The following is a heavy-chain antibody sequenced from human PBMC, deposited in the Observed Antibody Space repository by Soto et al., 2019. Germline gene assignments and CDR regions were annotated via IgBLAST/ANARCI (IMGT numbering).Heavy chain of an antibody. CDR2: IYYSGST. J-gene: IGHJ5*02. D-gene: IGHD2-15*01. CDR1: GGSISSGGYY. Sequence: PSETLSLTCTVSGGSISSGGYYWSWIRQHPGKGLEWIGYIYYSGSTYYNPSLKSRVTISVDTSKNQFSLKLSSVTAADTAVYYCARARYCSGGSCYSSWSDPWGQGTLVTVSS. V-gene: IGHV4-31*03. CDR3: ARARYCSGGSCYSSWSDP.